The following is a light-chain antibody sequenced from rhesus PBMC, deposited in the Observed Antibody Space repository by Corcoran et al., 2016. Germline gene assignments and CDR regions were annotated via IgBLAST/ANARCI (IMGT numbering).Light chain of an antibody. CDR3: QQYTSSPLT. J-gene: IGKJ4*01. CDR1: QSISSW. Sequence: DIQMTQSPSSLSASVGDTVTIPCRANQSISSWLAWYQQKPGKAPKLLIYKASNLQSGVPSRFSGSGSGTDFTLTISSMQSEDCATYYCQQYTSSPLTFGGGTKVELK. CDR2: KAS. V-gene: IGKV1-22*01.